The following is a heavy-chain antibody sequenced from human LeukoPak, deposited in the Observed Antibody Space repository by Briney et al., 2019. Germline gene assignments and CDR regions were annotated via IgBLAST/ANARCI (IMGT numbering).Heavy chain of an antibody. Sequence: GGSLRLSCAASRFTFSSYAMHWVRQAPGKGLEWVAVISNDGGDKYYAGSVRGRFTISRDNSKNTLSLQMNSLRSEDTAVYYCARDSAITIFFSPLMDVWGQGTTVTVSS. V-gene: IGHV3-30-3*01. CDR3: ARDSAITIFFSPLMDV. D-gene: IGHD3-9*01. J-gene: IGHJ6*02. CDR2: ISNDGGDK. CDR1: RFTFSSYA.